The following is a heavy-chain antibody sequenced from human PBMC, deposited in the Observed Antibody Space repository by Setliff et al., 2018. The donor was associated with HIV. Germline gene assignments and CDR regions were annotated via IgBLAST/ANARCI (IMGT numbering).Heavy chain of an antibody. CDR3: ARDWLDYKILDH. CDR1: GFVFSNYA. V-gene: IGHV3-30*04. D-gene: IGHD4-4*01. CDR2: ISYDGNNK. Sequence: PGGSLRLSCAASGFVFSNYAMHWVRQAPGKGLEWVALISYDGNNKYYVDSVKGRFTISRDNSKNTLYLQMNSLRVEDTAVYFCARDWLDYKILDHWGQGTLVTVSS. J-gene: IGHJ4*02.